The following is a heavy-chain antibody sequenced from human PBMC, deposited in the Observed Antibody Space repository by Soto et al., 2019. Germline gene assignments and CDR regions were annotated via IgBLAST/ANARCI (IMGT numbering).Heavy chain of an antibody. Sequence: AASVKVSCKASGYTFSSYYMHWVRQAPGQGREGVGVINPVTGATTYAQKFQGRATMTSDTSTSTVYMELRSLTSEDTAVYYCARDHIAAADTYALDIWGQGTMVTVSS. CDR3: ARDHIAAADTYALDI. J-gene: IGHJ3*02. D-gene: IGHD6-13*01. V-gene: IGHV1-46*01. CDR2: INPVTGAT. CDR1: GYTFSSYY.